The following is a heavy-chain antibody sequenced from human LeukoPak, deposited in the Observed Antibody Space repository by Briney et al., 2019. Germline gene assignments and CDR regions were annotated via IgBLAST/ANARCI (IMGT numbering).Heavy chain of an antibody. V-gene: IGHV1-2*07. Sequence: ASVTVSFSASGYTFTVYYMHLLRQAPAQGLEWMGWTNPNSGGTKYSHKYHGRVTITMDTANSTDSMGLNMLTLGDTAMSFCYRGTARAGFSSPLWGQGTLVTVSS. J-gene: IGHJ4*02. CDR1: GYTFTVYY. CDR2: TNPNSGGT. D-gene: IGHD1-14*01. CDR3: YRGTARAGFSSPL.